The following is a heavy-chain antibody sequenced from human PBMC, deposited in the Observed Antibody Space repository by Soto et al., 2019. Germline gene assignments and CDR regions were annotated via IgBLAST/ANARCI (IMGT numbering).Heavy chain of an antibody. Sequence: QVQLVQSGAEVKKPGASVKVSCKASGYTFTSYYMHWVRQAPGQGLECLGIINPSGGSTSYAQKFQGRVTMTRDTSTSTVYMELSSLRSEDTAVYYCARDDSTTVGGMDVWGQGTTVTVSS. CDR1: GYTFTSYY. D-gene: IGHD3-22*01. J-gene: IGHJ6*02. V-gene: IGHV1-46*01. CDR3: ARDDSTTVGGMDV. CDR2: INPSGGST.